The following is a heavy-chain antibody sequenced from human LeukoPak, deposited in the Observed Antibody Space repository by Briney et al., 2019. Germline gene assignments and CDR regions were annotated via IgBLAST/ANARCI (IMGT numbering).Heavy chain of an antibody. CDR2: ISYDGNNK. CDR1: GFTFSNCA. V-gene: IGHV3-30*01. J-gene: IGHJ4*02. D-gene: IGHD3-10*01. Sequence: PGRSLRLSCAASGFTFSNCAMHWVRQAPGKGLEWVAFISYDGNNKYYADSVKGRFTVSKDNSKNTLYLQMNNLRAEDTAVYYCARDGGAPFGKLYFSFDNWGQGTLVTVSS. CDR3: ARDGGAPFGKLYFSFDN.